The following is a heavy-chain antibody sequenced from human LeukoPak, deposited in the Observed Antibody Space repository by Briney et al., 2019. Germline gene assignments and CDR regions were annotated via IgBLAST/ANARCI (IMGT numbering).Heavy chain of an antibody. D-gene: IGHD3-22*01. J-gene: IGHJ3*02. CDR2: MNPNSGNT. Sequence: ASVKVSCKASGYTFTSYDINWVRQATGQGLEWMGWMNPNSGNTGYAQKFQGRVTITRNTSISTAYMELSSLRSADTAVYYCARDYYDSSGFDAFDIWSQGTMVTVSS. CDR1: GYTFTSYD. CDR3: ARDYYDSSGFDAFDI. V-gene: IGHV1-8*03.